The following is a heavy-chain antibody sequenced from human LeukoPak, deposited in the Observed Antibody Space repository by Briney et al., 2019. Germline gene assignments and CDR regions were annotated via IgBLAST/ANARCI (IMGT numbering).Heavy chain of an antibody. D-gene: IGHD3-16*01. CDR2: IDPDSGGT. J-gene: IGHJ4*02. CDR3: ARGGGHAY. V-gene: IGHV1-2*02. Sequence: ASVKVSCKASGYTFTDYYMHWVRQAPGQGLEGMGWIDPDSGGTNFAQKFQGRVTMTRDTSIGTGYMELSRLTSDDTAVYYCARGGGHAYWGQGTLVTVSS. CDR1: GYTFTDYY.